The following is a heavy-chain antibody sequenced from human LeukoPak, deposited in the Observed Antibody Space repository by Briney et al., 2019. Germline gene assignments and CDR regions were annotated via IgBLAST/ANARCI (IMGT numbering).Heavy chain of an antibody. V-gene: IGHV4-38-2*01. CDR1: GYSISSGYY. J-gene: IGHJ3*02. CDR3: ARANQNVLRFLEWLSAFDI. D-gene: IGHD3-3*01. Sequence: KPSETLSLTFAVSGYSISSGYYWGWIRQPPGEGLEWIGSIYHSGSTYYNPSLKSRVTISVDTSKNQFSLKLSSVTAADTAVYYCARANQNVLRFLEWLSAFDIWGQGTMVTVSS. CDR2: IYHSGST.